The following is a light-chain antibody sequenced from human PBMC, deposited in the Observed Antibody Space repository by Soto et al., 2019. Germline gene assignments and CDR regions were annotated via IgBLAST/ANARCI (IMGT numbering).Light chain of an antibody. J-gene: IGKJ5*01. CDR1: HSARSTA. Sequence: EIVLTQSPGPLSLSPGERATLSCRSSHSARSTALAWYQQKPGQAPRLLIYGASSSATGIPDRFSGSGSGTDFTLTISRLEPEDFAVYYCHQYGNYGITFSQGTRLEIK. V-gene: IGKV3-20*01. CDR3: HQYGNYGIT. CDR2: GAS.